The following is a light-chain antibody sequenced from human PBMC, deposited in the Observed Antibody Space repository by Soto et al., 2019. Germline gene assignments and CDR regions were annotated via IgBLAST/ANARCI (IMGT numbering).Light chain of an antibody. V-gene: IGKV3D-15*01. Sequence: TLSPGTLSLSPGERVTLCFRASQTVGSNLAWYQQKPGQAPRLLIYGASTRASDTPARFSGSGSVTEFALTISSLQSEDFAVYYCQQYNNWPITFGQGTRLEIK. J-gene: IGKJ5*01. CDR1: QTVGSN. CDR3: QQYNNWPIT. CDR2: GAS.